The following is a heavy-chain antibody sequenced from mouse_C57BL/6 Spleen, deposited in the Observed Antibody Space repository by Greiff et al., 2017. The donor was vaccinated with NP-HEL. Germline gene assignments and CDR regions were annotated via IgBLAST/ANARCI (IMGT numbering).Heavy chain of an antibody. CDR1: GYTFTSYW. Sequence: VQLQQPGAELVKPGASVKLSCKASGYTFTSYWMHWVKQRPGRGLEWIGRIDPNSGGTKYNEKFKSKATLTVDKPSSTAYVQLSSLTSEDSAVYYCARVGGNYALPMDYWGQGTSVTVSS. CDR2: IDPNSGGT. V-gene: IGHV1-72*01. CDR3: ARVGGNYALPMDY. J-gene: IGHJ4*01. D-gene: IGHD2-1*01.